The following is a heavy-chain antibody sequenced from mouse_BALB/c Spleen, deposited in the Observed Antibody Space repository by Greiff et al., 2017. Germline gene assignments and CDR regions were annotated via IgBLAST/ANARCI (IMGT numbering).Heavy chain of an antibody. CDR1: GFSFTDYY. Sequence: LVKTGASVKISCTASGFSFTDYYMHWVKQSHGKSLQWIGYISCYNGATSYNQKFKGKATFTVDTSSSTAYMQVHSLTSEDSAVYYCARSNGNYRDYAMDYWGQGTSVTVSS. V-gene: IGHV1S34*01. J-gene: IGHJ4*01. CDR3: ARSNGNYRDYAMDY. D-gene: IGHD2-1*01. CDR2: ISCYNGAT.